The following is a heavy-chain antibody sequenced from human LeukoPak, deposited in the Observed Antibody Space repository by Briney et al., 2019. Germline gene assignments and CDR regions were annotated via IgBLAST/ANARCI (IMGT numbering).Heavy chain of an antibody. D-gene: IGHD3-22*01. CDR3: ARFGPTYYYDSSGYLADVARYYFDY. J-gene: IGHJ4*02. Sequence: PWRSLRLSCAASGFTFSSYAMHWVRQAPGKGLEWVAVISYDGSNKYYADSGKGRFTMARDNSKNTLYLQMNSLRAEDTDVYYCARFGPTYYYDSSGYLADVARYYFDYWGQGTLVTVSS. V-gene: IGHV3-30-3*01. CDR1: GFTFSSYA. CDR2: ISYDGSNK.